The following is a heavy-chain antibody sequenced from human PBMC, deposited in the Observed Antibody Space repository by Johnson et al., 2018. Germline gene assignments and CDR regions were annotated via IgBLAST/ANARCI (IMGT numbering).Heavy chain of an antibody. CDR2: IKQDGSEK. CDR1: GFSFSGSP. V-gene: IGHV3-7*01. CDR3: AGVPKGSLGLRDYYYYGMDV. D-gene: IGHD3-16*01. J-gene: IGHJ6*02. Sequence: EVQLVESGGGLVQPGGSLKLSCAASGFSFSGSPMHWVRQAPGKGLEWVANIKQDGSEKYYVDSVKGRFTISRDNAKNSLYLQMNSLRAEDTAVYYCAGVPKGSLGLRDYYYYGMDVWGQGTTVTVSS.